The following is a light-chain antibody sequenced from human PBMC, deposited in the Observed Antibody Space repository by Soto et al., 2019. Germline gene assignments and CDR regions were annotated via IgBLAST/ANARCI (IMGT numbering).Light chain of an antibody. CDR1: QDVSSW. V-gene: IGKV1-12*01. CDR3: QPSNSFPLT. Sequence: DIQVTQSPSSVSASVGDRVTITCRTSQDVSSWLAWYQQKPGKAHELLIYSASTLQTGVPSRFSGSGSGTDFTLTISSLQPEDFATYYCQPSNSFPLTFGGGTKVEIK. CDR2: SAS. J-gene: IGKJ4*01.